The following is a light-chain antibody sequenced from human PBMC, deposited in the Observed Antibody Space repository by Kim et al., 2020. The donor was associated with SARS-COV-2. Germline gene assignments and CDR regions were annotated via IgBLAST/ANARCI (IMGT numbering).Light chain of an antibody. CDR3: QQYGSSVKYT. J-gene: IGKJ2*01. Sequence: EIVLTQSPGTLSLSPGERATLSCRASQSLSRNYLAWYQQKPGQAPRLLMYGAYNRATGIPDRFSGSGSGTDFTLTISRLEPDDFAVYYCQQYGSSVKYTFGQGTKLEI. CDR1: QSLSRNY. V-gene: IGKV3-20*01. CDR2: GAY.